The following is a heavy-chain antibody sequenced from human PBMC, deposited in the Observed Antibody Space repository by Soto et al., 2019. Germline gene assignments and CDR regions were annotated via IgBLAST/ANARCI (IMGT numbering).Heavy chain of an antibody. J-gene: IGHJ6*02. Sequence: SETLSLTCTFSGGSISSYYWSWIRQPPGKGLEWIGYIYYSGSTNYNPSLKSRVTILVDTSKNQFSLKLTSVTAADTAVYYCARDRGITVAGYFYSYGMDVWGQGTTVTVSS. V-gene: IGHV4-59*01. CDR2: IYYSGST. CDR1: GGSISSYY. CDR3: ARDRGITVAGYFYSYGMDV. D-gene: IGHD6-19*01.